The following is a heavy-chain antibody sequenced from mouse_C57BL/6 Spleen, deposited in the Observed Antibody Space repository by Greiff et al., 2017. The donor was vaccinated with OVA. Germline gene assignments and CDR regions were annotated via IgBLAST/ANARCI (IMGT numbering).Heavy chain of an antibody. J-gene: IGHJ4*01. Sequence: QVQLQQPGAELVRPGTSVKLSCKASGYTFTSYWMHWVKQRPGQGLEWIGVIDPSDSYTNYNQKFKGQATLTVDTSSSTAYMQLSSLTSEDSAVYYCARPYYYGSRGYAMDYWGQGTSVTVSS. CDR2: IDPSDSYT. V-gene: IGHV1-59*01. CDR3: ARPYYYGSRGYAMDY. CDR1: GYTFTSYW. D-gene: IGHD1-1*01.